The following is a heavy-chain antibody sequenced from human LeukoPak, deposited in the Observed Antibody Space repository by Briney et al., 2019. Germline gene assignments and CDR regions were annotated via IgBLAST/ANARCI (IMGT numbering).Heavy chain of an antibody. CDR1: GGSISSGDYY. CDR2: IYYSGST. J-gene: IGHJ3*02. V-gene: IGHV4-30-4*08. Sequence: SETLSLTCTVSGGSISSGDYYWSWIRQPPGKGLEWIGYIYYSGSTYYNPSLKSRVTISVDTSKNQFSLKLSSVTAADTAVYYCARGLLGCSGGSCYVWAFDIWGQETMVTVSS. D-gene: IGHD2-15*01. CDR3: ARGLLGCSGGSCYVWAFDI.